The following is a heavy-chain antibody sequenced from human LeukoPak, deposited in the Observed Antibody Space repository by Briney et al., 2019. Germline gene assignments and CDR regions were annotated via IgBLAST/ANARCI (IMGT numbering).Heavy chain of an antibody. CDR3: AKDPYSYGSYFDY. V-gene: IGHV3-30*02. Sequence: GGSLRLSCAASGFTFSGCGMHWVRQAPGKGLEWVALIWYDGRDKYYADSVKGRFTISRDNSKNTLYLQMNSLRAEDTAIYYCAKDPYSYGSYFDYWGQGTLVTVSS. D-gene: IGHD5-18*01. J-gene: IGHJ4*02. CDR1: GFTFSGCG. CDR2: IWYDGRDK.